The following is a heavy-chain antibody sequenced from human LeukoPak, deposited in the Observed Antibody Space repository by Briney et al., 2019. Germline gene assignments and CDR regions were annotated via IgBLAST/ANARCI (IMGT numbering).Heavy chain of an antibody. CDR2: INHSGST. CDR1: GGSFSGYY. V-gene: IGHV4-34*01. D-gene: IGHD6-19*01. J-gene: IGHJ4*02. Sequence: PSETLSLTCAVYGGSFSGYYWSWIRQPPGKGLEWIGEINHSGSTNYNPSLKSRVTISVDTSKKQISLRLSSVTAADTAVYYCTRTTPGSGWYDYWGQGTLVTVSS. CDR3: TRTTPGSGWYDY.